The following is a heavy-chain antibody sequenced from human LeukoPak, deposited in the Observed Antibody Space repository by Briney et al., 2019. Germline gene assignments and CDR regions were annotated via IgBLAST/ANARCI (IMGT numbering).Heavy chain of an antibody. CDR2: IYAHGAA. CDR1: DGSINTGGYS. CDR3: AGLSATYYAYMGEEV. D-gene: IGHD1-26*01. J-gene: IGHJ6*02. Sequence: KSSETLSLTCAISDGSINTGGYSCTWIRQPPGKGLEWIGFIYAHGAAFYSPSLASRVTISIDSAKNEFSLTLRSVTAADTGVYFCAGLSATYYAYMGEEVWGQGTTVIVSS. V-gene: IGHV4-30-2*01.